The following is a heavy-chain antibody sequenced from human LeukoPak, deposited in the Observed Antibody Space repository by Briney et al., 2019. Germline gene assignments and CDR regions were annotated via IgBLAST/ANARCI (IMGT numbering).Heavy chain of an antibody. V-gene: IGHV3-30-3*01. D-gene: IGHD5-18*01. J-gene: IGHJ6*02. Sequence: PGGSLRLSCAASGFTFSNYAVHWVRQAPGKGLEWVAVISYDGSNKYYADSVKGRFTISRDNSKNTLYLQMNSLRAEDTAVYYCARPDGYSYENYGMDVWGQGTTVTVSS. CDR2: ISYDGSNK. CDR3: ARPDGYSYENYGMDV. CDR1: GFTFSNYA.